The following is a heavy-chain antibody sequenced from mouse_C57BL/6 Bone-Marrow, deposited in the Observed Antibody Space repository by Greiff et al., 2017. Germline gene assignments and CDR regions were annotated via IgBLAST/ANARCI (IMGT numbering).Heavy chain of an antibody. Sequence: QVQLKQSGAELARPGASVKMSCKASGYTFTSYTMHWVKQRPGQGLEWIGYINPSSGYTKYNQKFKDKATLTADKSSSTAYMQLSSLTSEDSAVYYCARNPYYYGSSFWYFDYWGQGTTLTVSS. CDR3: ARNPYYYGSSFWYFDY. V-gene: IGHV1-4*01. D-gene: IGHD1-1*01. CDR1: GYTFTSYT. J-gene: IGHJ2*01. CDR2: INPSSGYT.